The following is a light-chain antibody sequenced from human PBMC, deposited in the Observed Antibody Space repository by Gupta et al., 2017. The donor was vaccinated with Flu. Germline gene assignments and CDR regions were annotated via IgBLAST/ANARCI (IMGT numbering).Light chain of an antibody. J-gene: IGKJ4*01. V-gene: IGKV3-11*01. Sequence: EIVLPQSPSPLSLSAGERVTPSCRASQSVRDYLAWYHQRPGQSPRLLIYVASNRATAVPARFNASGSGTDFTLTISSLETEDSGIYYCQQPHHWPLTFGGGTKVELK. CDR3: QQPHHWPLT. CDR2: VAS. CDR1: QSVRDY.